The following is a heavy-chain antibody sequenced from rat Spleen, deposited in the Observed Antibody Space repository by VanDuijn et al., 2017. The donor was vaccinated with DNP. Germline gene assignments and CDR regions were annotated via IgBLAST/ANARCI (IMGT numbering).Heavy chain of an antibody. J-gene: IGHJ2*01. D-gene: IGHD1-12*02. CDR3: ANYNYYDGTY. V-gene: IGHV5-25*01. Sequence: EVQLVESGGGLVQPGRSLTLSCEVSGFTFNNYFMAWVRQAPKKGLEWVATISIGGGSTYYPDSVKGRFTISRDNAENTVYLQMSSLRSEDTATYYCANYNYYDGTYWGQGVMVTVSS. CDR2: ISIGGGST. CDR1: GFTFNNYF.